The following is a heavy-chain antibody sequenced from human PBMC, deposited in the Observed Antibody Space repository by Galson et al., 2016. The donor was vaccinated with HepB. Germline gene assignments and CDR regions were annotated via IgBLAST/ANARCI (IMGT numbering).Heavy chain of an antibody. V-gene: IGHV5-10-1*01. D-gene: IGHD2-2*03. CDR1: GYMFNSYW. CDR3: AMAGGLDS. CDR2: IDPSDSYT. Sequence: QSGAEVKKPGESLRISCKGSGYMFNSYWINWVRQMPGKGLEWMGRIDPSDSYTNYSPSFQGHVTIPADKSINTVYLQWSSLEASDPAVYYCAMAGGLDSWGQGTKVTVSS. J-gene: IGHJ3*01.